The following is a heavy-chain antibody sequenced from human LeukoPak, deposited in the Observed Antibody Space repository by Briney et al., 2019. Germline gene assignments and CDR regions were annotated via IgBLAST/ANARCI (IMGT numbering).Heavy chain of an antibody. V-gene: IGHV1-3*03. CDR2: INAGNGNT. J-gene: IGHJ4*02. CDR3: ARGGNGLRFLEWLLPETYYFDY. D-gene: IGHD3-3*01. Sequence: PWASVKVSCKASGYTFTSYAMHWVRQAPGQRLEWMGWINAGNGNTKYSQEFQGRVTITRDTSASTAYMELSSLRSEDMAVYYCARGGNGLRFLEWLLPETYYFDYWGQGTLVTVSS. CDR1: GYTFTSYA.